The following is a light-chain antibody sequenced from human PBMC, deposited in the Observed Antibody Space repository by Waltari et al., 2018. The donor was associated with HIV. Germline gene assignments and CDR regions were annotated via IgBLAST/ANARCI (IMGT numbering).Light chain of an antibody. CDR3: SSYTSSSTWV. CDR2: EVS. J-gene: IGLJ3*02. Sequence: QSALTQPASVSGSPGQSITISCTVTSSDVGGYNYVSWYQHHPGHAPKLIIYEVSYRPSGVSDRFSGSKSGNTASLTISGLQAEDETDYYCSSYTSSSTWVFGGGTKLTVL. V-gene: IGLV2-14*01. CDR1: SSDVGGYNY.